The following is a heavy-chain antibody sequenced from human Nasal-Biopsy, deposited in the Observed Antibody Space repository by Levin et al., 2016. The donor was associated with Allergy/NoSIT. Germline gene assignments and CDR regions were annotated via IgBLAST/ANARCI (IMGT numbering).Heavy chain of an antibody. CDR3: VHRRPPSGYCRSDICFDWFDP. CDR1: GLSLISPRMA. J-gene: IGHJ5*02. Sequence: SGPTLVKPTQTLTLTCTLSGLSLISPRMAVGWIRQPPGRALEWLALIYWDDDKHYSPSLKSRLTITKDTSKNQVVLTMTNMDPVDTATYYCVHRRPPSGYCRSDICFDWFDPWGQGTQVTVSS. V-gene: IGHV2-5*02. D-gene: IGHD2-2*01. CDR2: IYWDDDK.